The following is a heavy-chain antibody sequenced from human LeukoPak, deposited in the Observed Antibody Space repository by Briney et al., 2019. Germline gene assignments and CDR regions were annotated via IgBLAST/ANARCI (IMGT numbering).Heavy chain of an antibody. D-gene: IGHD6-19*01. Sequence: AVKVSPKASVDTFTIYTISRVRQAPGQGLEWMGRIIPILGIANYAQKFKGRVTITADKSTSTAYMELSSLRSEDTAVYYCARDRQWLNRNAFDIWGQGTMVTVSS. V-gene: IGHV1-69*04. CDR2: IIPILGIA. CDR1: VDTFTIYT. CDR3: ARDRQWLNRNAFDI. J-gene: IGHJ3*02.